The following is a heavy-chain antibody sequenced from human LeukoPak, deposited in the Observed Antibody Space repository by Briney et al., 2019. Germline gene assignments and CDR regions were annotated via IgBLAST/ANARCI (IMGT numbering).Heavy chain of an antibody. V-gene: IGHV1-46*01. J-gene: IGHJ4*02. Sequence: ASVKVSCKASGYTFTSYYMHWVRQAPGQGLEWMGIINPSGGSTSYAQKFQGRVTMTRDTSTSTVYMELSSPRSEDTAVYYCARDGYCSSTSCYGLDYWGQGTLVTVSS. CDR1: GYTFTSYY. CDR3: ARDGYCSSTSCYGLDY. D-gene: IGHD2-2*03. CDR2: INPSGGST.